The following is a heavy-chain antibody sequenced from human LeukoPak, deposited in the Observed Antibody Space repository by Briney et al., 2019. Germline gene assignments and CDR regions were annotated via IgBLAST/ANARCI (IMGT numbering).Heavy chain of an antibody. D-gene: IGHD6-19*01. J-gene: IGHJ3*02. CDR3: ARGIAVALTAFDI. V-gene: IGHV3-23*01. CDR1: GFTFSSYA. CDR2: VSVTGGST. Sequence: GGSLRLSCAVSGFTFSSYAMSWVRQAPGKGLEWVSAVSVTGGSTYYGDSVKGRFTISRDNSKNTLYLQMNSLRAEDTAVYYCARGIAVALTAFDIWGQGTMVTVSS.